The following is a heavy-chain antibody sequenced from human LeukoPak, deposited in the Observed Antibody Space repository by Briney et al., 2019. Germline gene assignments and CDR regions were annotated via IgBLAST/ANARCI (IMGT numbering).Heavy chain of an antibody. CDR2: INAGNGHT. V-gene: IGHV1-3*01. J-gene: IGHJ4*02. CDR1: GYTFSGYA. CDR3: ARGIWSATRVDYYLDN. Sequence: ASVKVSCKASGYTFSGYAIHLVRQAPGQRFEWMGWINAGNGHTKYSQNFQGRVTITRDSSANIVYMDVSSLTSEDTAVYYCARGIWSATRVDYYLDNWGRGTLVTVSS. D-gene: IGHD5-24*01.